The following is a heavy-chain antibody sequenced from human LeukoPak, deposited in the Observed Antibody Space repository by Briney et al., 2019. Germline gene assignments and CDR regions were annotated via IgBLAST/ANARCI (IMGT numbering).Heavy chain of an antibody. CDR2: IIPILGIA. Sequence: GASVKVSCKASGGTFSSYAISWVRQAPGQGLEWMGRIIPILGIANYAQKFQGRVTITADKSTSTAYMELSSLRSEDTAVYYCARVRGGIAAAGCDYWGQGTLVTVSS. J-gene: IGHJ4*02. V-gene: IGHV1-69*04. CDR3: ARVRGGIAAAGCDY. D-gene: IGHD6-13*01. CDR1: GGTFSSYA.